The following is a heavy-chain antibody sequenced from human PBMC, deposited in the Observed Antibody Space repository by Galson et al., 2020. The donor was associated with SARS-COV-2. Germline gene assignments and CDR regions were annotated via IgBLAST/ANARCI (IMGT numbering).Heavy chain of an antibody. Sequence: GGSLRLSCAASGFTFDDYAMHWVRQAPGKGLEWVSGISWNSGSIGYADSVKGRFTISRDNAKNSLYLQMNSLRAEDPALYYCAKDIGFGDPLAGYYYGMDVWGQGTTVTVSS. CDR3: AKDIGFGDPLAGYYYGMDV. CDR2: ISWNSGSI. CDR1: GFTFDDYA. D-gene: IGHD3-10*01. V-gene: IGHV3-9*01. J-gene: IGHJ6*02.